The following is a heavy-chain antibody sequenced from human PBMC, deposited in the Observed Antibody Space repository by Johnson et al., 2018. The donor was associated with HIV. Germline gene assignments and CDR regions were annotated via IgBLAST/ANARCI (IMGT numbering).Heavy chain of an antibody. CDR1: GFTFSSYG. V-gene: IGHV3-20*04. CDR2: INWNGGST. D-gene: IGHD3-9*01. J-gene: IGHJ3*02. Sequence: VQLVESGGGVVQPGRSLRLSCAASGFTFSSYGMHWVRQAPGKGLEWVSGINWNGGSTGYADSVKGRFTISRDNAKNSLYLQMNSLRAEDTALYYCARDLVRYFDPYAFDIWGQGTMVTVSS. CDR3: ARDLVRYFDPYAFDI.